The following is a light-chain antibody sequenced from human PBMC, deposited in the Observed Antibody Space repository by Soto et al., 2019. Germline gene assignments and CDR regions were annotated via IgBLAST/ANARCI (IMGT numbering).Light chain of an antibody. CDR2: KAS. V-gene: IGKV1-5*03. J-gene: IGKJ2*01. Sequence: DIQMTLSPSTLSASVGDRVTITCRASQSISSWLAWYQQKPGKAPTLLIYKASSLESGVPSRFSGSGSGTEFTLTISSLQPDDFATYYCQQYNSYPYTFGQGTKLEIK. CDR3: QQYNSYPYT. CDR1: QSISSW.